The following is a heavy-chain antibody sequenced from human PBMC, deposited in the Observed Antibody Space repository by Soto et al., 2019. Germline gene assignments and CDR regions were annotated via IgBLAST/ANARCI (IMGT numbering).Heavy chain of an antibody. CDR1: GGSFSGYY. D-gene: IGHD4-17*01. CDR2: INHSGRT. V-gene: IGHV4-34*01. J-gene: IGHJ4*02. CDR3: ARARADGDVDY. Sequence: SETLSLTCAVYGGSFSGYYWSWIRQPPGKGLEWIGEINHSGRTNYNPSLKSQVTKSVDTSKNQFSLKLSSVTAADTAVYYCARARADGDVDYWGQGTLVTVSS.